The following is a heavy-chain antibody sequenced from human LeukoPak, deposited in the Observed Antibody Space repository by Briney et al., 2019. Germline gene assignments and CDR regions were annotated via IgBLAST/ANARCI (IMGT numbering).Heavy chain of an antibody. J-gene: IGHJ4*02. D-gene: IGHD3-10*01. CDR3: AITYGSGSSHFDY. CDR2: MNPNSGNT. V-gene: IGHV1-8*01. CDR1: GYTFTSYD. Sequence: EASVKVSCKASGYTFTSYDINWVRQATGQGLEWMGWMNPNSGNTGYAQEFQGRVTMTRNTSISTAYMELSSLRSEDTAVYYCAITYGSGSSHFDYWGQGTLVTVSS.